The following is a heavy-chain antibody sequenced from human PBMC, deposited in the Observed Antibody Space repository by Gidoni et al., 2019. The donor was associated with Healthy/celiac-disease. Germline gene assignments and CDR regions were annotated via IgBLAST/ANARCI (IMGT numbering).Heavy chain of an antibody. V-gene: IGHV3-15*01. D-gene: IGHD5-12*01. Sequence: EVQLVESGGGLVKPGGSLRLSCAASGFTFSNAWMSWVRPAPGKGLEWVGRIKSKTDGGTTDYAAPVKGRFTISRDDSKNTLYLQMNSLKTEDTAVYYCTTPPRGYSGYDYYWGQGTLVTVSS. J-gene: IGHJ4*02. CDR2: IKSKTDGGTT. CDR1: GFTFSNAW. CDR3: TTPPRGYSGYDYY.